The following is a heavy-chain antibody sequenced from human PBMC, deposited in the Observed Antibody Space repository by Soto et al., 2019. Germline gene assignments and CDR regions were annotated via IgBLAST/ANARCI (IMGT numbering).Heavy chain of an antibody. Sequence: SVKVSCKASGGTFSMYAISGVRQSRLRRLDWMGGIIPIFGTSNYAQKFQGRVTITADESTSTAYMELSSLRSEDTAVYYCAVETGTAIPPANYYYYGMDVWGQGTTVTV. CDR3: AVETGTAIPPANYYYYGMDV. CDR1: GGTFSMYA. CDR2: IIPIFGTS. V-gene: IGHV1-69*13. D-gene: IGHD5-18*01. J-gene: IGHJ6*02.